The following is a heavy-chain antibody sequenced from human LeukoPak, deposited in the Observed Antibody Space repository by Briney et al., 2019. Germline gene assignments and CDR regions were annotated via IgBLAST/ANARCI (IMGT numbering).Heavy chain of an antibody. Sequence: KPGGSLRLSCAACGFTFSDYYMSWIRQAPGKGLEWVSYISSSGTTISYTDSVKGRFTISRDNAKNSLYLQMNSLRAEDTAVYYCARDYRSTFDYWGQRTLVTVSS. V-gene: IGHV3-11*01. J-gene: IGHJ4*02. CDR2: ISSSGTTI. CDR3: ARDYRSTFDY. CDR1: GFTFSDYY. D-gene: IGHD1-26*01.